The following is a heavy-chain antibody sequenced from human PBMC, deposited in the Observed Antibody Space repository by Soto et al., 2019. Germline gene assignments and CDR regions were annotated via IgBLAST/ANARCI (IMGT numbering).Heavy chain of an antibody. CDR3: ARVPFSTPNCYDVWSSYSDEAFEI. CDR2: ISYDGSNK. Sequence: GGSLRLSCAASGFTFSSYAMHWVRQAPGKGLEWVAVISYDGSNKYYADSVKGRFTISRDNSKNTLYLQMNSLRAEDTAVYYCARVPFSTPNCYDVWSSYSDEAFEIGGQETMVTVSS. J-gene: IGHJ3*02. CDR1: GFTFSSYA. D-gene: IGHD3-3*01. V-gene: IGHV3-30-3*01.